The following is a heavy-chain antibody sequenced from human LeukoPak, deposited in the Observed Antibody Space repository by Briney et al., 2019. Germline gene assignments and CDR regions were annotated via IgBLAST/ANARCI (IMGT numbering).Heavy chain of an antibody. D-gene: IGHD6-13*01. J-gene: IGHJ6*03. CDR3: ARWGIAAAGTLGYMDV. Sequence: SETLSLTCTASGGSISSGSYYWSWIRQPAGKGLEWIGRIYTSGSTNYNPSLKSRVTISVDTSKNQFSLKLSSVTAADTAVYYCARWGIAAAGTLGYMDVWGKGTTVTVSS. CDR1: GGSISSGSYY. V-gene: IGHV4-61*02. CDR2: IYTSGST.